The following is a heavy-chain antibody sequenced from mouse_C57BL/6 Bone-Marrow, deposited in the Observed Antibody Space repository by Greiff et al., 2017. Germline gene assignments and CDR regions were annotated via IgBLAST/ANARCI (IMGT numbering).Heavy chain of an antibody. CDR2: IDPSDSYT. CDR1: GYTFTSYW. D-gene: IGHD4-1*01. Sequence: QVQLQQPGAELVKPGASVKLSCKASGYTFTSYWMQWVKQRPGQGLEWIGEIDPSDSYTNYNQKFKGKATLTVDTSSSTAYMQLSSLTSEDSAVYYCAVNWDLWYFDVWGTGTTDTVSS. CDR3: AVNWDLWYFDV. V-gene: IGHV1-50*01. J-gene: IGHJ1*03.